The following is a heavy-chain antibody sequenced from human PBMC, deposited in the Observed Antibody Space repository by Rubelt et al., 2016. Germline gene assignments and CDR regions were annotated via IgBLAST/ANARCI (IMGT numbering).Heavy chain of an antibody. D-gene: IGHD2-15*01. CDR2: ISSSSNTI. V-gene: IGHV3-48*01. J-gene: IGHJ5*02. CDR3: ARYCSGGGCYRVSGDP. CDR1: GFTFSSNS. Sequence: GQLVESGGGLVQPGGSLRLSCAASGFTFSSNSMNWVRQAPGKGLEWVSYISSSSNTIYYADSVKGRFTISRDNAKDSLYLQMNSLRAEDTAVYYCARYCSGGGCYRVSGDPWGQGTLVTVSS.